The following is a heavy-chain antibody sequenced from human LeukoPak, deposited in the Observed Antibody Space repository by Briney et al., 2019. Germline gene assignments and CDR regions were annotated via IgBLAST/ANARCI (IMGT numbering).Heavy chain of an antibody. CDR2: IYTSGST. Sequence: PSETLSLTCTVSGGSISSSSYYWGWIRQPAGKGLEWIGRIYTSGSTNYNPSLKSRVTMSVDTSKNQFSLKLSSVTAADTAVYYCARDGPSGYDYYYYYYMDVWGKGTTVTISS. D-gene: IGHD5-12*01. CDR1: GGSISSSSYY. CDR3: ARDGPSGYDYYYYYYMDV. J-gene: IGHJ6*03. V-gene: IGHV4-61*02.